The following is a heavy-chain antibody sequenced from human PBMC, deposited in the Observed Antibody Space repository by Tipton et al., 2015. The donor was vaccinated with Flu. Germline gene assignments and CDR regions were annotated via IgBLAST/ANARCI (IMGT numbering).Heavy chain of an antibody. CDR3: AKRAAAGFSDYYMDV. D-gene: IGHD6-13*01. CDR1: GFTFDEYA. J-gene: IGHJ6*03. CDR2: ISLNSGRI. Sequence: SLRLSCPASGFTFDEYAMHWVRQAPGKGLEWVSVISLNSGRIEYADSVRGRFTVSRDNAKNSLYLQMNSLRPEDTAVYYCAKRAAAGFSDYYMDVWGKGTTVTVSS. V-gene: IGHV3-9*01.